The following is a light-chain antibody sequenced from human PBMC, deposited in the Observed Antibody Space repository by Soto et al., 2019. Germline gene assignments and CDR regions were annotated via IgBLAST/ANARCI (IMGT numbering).Light chain of an antibody. J-gene: IGLJ1*01. CDR3: GTWYSSLSAGV. Sequence: QSVLTQPPSVSASPGQKVTISCSGSSSNIGINYVSWYQQLPGTAPKLLIYDNNKRPSGIPDRFSGSKSGTSATLGITGLQTWDEADYYCGTWYSSLSAGVFGTGTKLTVL. V-gene: IGLV1-51*01. CDR2: DNN. CDR1: SSNIGINY.